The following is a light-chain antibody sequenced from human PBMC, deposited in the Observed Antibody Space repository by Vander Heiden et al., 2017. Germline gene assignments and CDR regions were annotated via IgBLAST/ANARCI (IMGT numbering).Light chain of an antibody. Sequence: QSVLTQPPSASGTPGQRVTISCSGSSSNIGSNAVNWYQQLPGTAPELLIYSNNKRPSGVPDRFSGSKSGTSASLAISGLQSEDEADYYCAAWDDSLNGYWVFGGGTKLTVL. CDR1: SSNIGSNA. CDR2: SNN. V-gene: IGLV1-44*01. CDR3: AAWDDSLNGYWV. J-gene: IGLJ3*02.